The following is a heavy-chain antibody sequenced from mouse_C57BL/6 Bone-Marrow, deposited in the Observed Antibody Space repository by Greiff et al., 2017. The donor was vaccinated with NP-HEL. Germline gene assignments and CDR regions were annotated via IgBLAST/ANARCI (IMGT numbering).Heavy chain of an antibody. D-gene: IGHD2-10*01. Sequence: EVQVVESGEGLVKPGGSLKLSCAASGFTFSSYAMSWVRQTPEKRLEWVAYISSGGDYIYYADTVKGRFTISRDNARNTLYLQMSSLKSEDTAMYYCTTYYGNLYAMDYWGQGTSVTVSS. CDR1: GFTFSSYA. J-gene: IGHJ4*01. V-gene: IGHV5-9-1*02. CDR2: ISSGGDYI. CDR3: TTYYGNLYAMDY.